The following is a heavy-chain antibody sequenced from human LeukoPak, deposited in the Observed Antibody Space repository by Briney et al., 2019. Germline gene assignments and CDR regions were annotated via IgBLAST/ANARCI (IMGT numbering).Heavy chain of an antibody. CDR2: IYISGST. CDR1: GASINSHY. Sequence: SETLSLTCSVSGASINSHYWTWIRRPAGKGLEWIGRIYISGSTNHSPSLKSRVTMSVDSSKNQFSLNLISVTAADTAVYYCARALNPLPGTYYFDYWGQGILVTVSS. J-gene: IGHJ4*02. CDR3: ARALNPLPGTYYFDY. V-gene: IGHV4-4*07. D-gene: IGHD2-15*01.